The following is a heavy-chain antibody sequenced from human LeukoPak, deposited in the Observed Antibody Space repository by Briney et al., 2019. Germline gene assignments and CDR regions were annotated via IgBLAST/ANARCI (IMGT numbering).Heavy chain of an antibody. D-gene: IGHD6-19*01. J-gene: IGHJ4*02. CDR3: AKDIAVTGPGDYFDY. CDR1: GFTFSTYA. Sequence: GGPLGLSCAASGFTFSTYAMSWVRQAPGKGLEWVSAISGSGGSTYYADSVKGRFTISRDNSKNTLYLQMNSLRAEDTAVYYCAKDIAVTGPGDYFDYWGQGTLVTVSS. CDR2: ISGSGGST. V-gene: IGHV3-23*01.